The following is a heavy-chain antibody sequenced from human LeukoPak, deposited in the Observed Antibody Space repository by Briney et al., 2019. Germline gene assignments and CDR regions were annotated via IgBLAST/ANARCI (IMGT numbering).Heavy chain of an antibody. CDR1: GFTVSSNY. V-gene: IGHV3-53*01. CDR3: ARAPYYYDTSGFLI. CDR2: IYSGGST. Sequence: GGSLRLSCAASGFTVSSNYMSWVRQAPGKGLEWVSVIYSGGSTYYADSVKGRFTISRDNAKNTLYLQMNSLRAEDTAVYYCARAPYYYDTSGFLIWGQGTMVTVSS. D-gene: IGHD3-22*01. J-gene: IGHJ3*02.